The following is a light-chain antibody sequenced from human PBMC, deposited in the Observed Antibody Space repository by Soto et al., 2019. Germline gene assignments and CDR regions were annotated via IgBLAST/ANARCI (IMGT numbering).Light chain of an antibody. J-gene: IGLJ2*01. CDR3: QSYDISLSVSVV. V-gene: IGLV1-40*01. Sequence: QSVLTQPPSVSGAPGQRVTISCTGSSSNIGAGYDVQWYQQLPGAAPRLLIFGNTNRPSGVPDLFSGSRSGTSASLAISGLQAEDEAYYYCQSYDISLSVSVVFGGGTKLTVL. CDR2: GNT. CDR1: SSNIGAGYD.